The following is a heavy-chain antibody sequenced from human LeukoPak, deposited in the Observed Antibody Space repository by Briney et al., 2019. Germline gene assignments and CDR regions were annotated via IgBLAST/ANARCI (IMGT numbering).Heavy chain of an antibody. D-gene: IGHD2-15*01. Sequence: GGSLRLSCAASGFTFSNYEMNWVRLAPGKGLEWVSSISSSLNMYFAESVKGRFTISGDSARNSVSLQLNSLRVEDTAVYYCARDAGIVAFDIWGQGTVVTVSS. CDR1: GFTFSNYE. J-gene: IGHJ3*02. CDR3: ARDAGIVAFDI. CDR2: ISSSLNM. V-gene: IGHV3-69-1*01.